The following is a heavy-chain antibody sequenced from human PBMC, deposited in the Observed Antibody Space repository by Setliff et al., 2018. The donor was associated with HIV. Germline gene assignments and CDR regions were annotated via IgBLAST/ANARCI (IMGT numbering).Heavy chain of an antibody. J-gene: IGHJ6*03. CDR3: ARAGDGSPFYYYYYMDV. CDR1: GGSISSSSYY. D-gene: IGHD1-26*01. Sequence: SETLSLTCTVSGGSISSSSYYWGWIRQPPGKGLEWIGSIYYRGSTNYNPSLKSRVTISVDTSKNQFSLKLSSVPAADTAVYYCARAGDGSPFYYYYYMDVWGKGTTVTVSS. CDR2: IYYRGST. V-gene: IGHV4-39*07.